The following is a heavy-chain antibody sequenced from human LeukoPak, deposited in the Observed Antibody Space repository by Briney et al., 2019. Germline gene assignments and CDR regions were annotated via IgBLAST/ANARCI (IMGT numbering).Heavy chain of an antibody. V-gene: IGHV1-2*02. CDR3: ARLSPRGYYDSSGYPI. J-gene: IGHJ3*02. Sequence: ASVKVSCKASGYTFTDYYIHWVRQAPGQGLEWMGWINPNSGGTNYAQKFQGRVTMTRDTSISTAYMELSRLRSDDTAVYYCARLSPRGYYDSSGYPIWGQGTMVTVSS. CDR1: GYTFTDYY. CDR2: INPNSGGT. D-gene: IGHD3-22*01.